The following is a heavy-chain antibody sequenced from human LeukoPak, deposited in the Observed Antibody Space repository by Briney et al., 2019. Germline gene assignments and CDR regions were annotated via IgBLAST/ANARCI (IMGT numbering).Heavy chain of an antibody. CDR3: ARDSEVTTVVTPGFDY. CDR1: GFTFSSYS. V-gene: IGHV3-21*01. CDR2: ISSSSGYI. D-gene: IGHD4-23*01. Sequence: GGSLRLSCAASGFTFSSYSMNWVRQAPGKGLEWVSSISSSSGYIYYADSVKGRFTISRDNAKNSLYLQMNSLRAEGTAVYYCARDSEVTTVVTPGFDYWGQGTLVTVSS. J-gene: IGHJ4*02.